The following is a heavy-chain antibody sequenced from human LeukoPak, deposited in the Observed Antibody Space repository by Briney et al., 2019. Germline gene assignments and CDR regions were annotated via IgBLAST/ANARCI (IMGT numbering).Heavy chain of an antibody. V-gene: IGHV3-23*01. Sequence: GGSLRLSCTGSGFIFSGYGIHWVRQAPGKGLEWVSAISGSGGSTYYADSVKGRFTISRDNSKNTLYLQMNSLRAEDTAVYYCAKASGSYFGWFDPWGQGTLVTVSS. CDR2: ISGSGGST. CDR1: GFIFSGYG. J-gene: IGHJ5*02. D-gene: IGHD1-26*01. CDR3: AKASGSYFGWFDP.